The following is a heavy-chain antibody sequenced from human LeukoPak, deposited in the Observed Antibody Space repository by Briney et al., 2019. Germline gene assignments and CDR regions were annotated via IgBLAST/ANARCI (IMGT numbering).Heavy chain of an antibody. CDR3: ATGQGYYYGMDV. CDR1: GYTLTELS. J-gene: IGHJ6*02. CDR2: FDPEDGET. Sequence: ASVKVSCKVSGYTLTELSMHWVRQAPGKGLEWMGGFDPEDGETIYAQKFQGRVTMTEDTSTDTAYMELSSLRSEDTAVYYCATGQGYYYGMDVWGQGTTVTVSS. V-gene: IGHV1-24*01.